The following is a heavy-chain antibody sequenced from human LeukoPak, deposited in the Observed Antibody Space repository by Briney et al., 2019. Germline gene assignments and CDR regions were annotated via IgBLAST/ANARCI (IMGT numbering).Heavy chain of an antibody. CDR3: ARLGRWLQLDY. V-gene: IGHV4-59*08. CDR1: GGSISSYH. CDR2: IYYSGST. D-gene: IGHD5-24*01. Sequence: SETLSLTCTVSGGSISSYHWSWIRQPPGKGLEWIGYIYYSGSTNYNPSLKSRVTISVDTSKNQFSLKLSSVTAADTAVYYCARLGRWLQLDYWGQGTLVTVSS. J-gene: IGHJ4*02.